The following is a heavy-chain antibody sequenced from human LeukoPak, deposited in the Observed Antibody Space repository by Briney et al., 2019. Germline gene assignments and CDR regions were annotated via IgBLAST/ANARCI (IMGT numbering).Heavy chain of an antibody. CDR2: MNPNSGNT. CDR1: GYTFTSYD. CDR3: ARGVMGCSSTSCYSHYYYMDV. V-gene: IGHV1-8*01. J-gene: IGHJ6*03. Sequence: ASVKVSCKASGYTFTSYDINWVRQATGQGLEWMGWMNPNSGNTGYAQKFQGRVTMTRNTSISTAYMELSSLRSEDTAVYYCARGVMGCSSTSCYSHYYYMDVWGKGTTVTVSS. D-gene: IGHD2-2*01.